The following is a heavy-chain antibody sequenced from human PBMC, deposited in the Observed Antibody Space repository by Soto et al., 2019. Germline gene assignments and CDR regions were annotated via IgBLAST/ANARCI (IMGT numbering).Heavy chain of an antibody. V-gene: IGHV1-69*01. CDR2: IIPVFGSP. CDR1: GGTFSSFG. D-gene: IGHD5-12*01. CDR3: AREGSGYNF. Sequence: QVQLVQSGAELKKPGSSVKVSGKASGGTFSSFGISWVRQAPGQGLEWMGGIIPVFGSPNYAQRFRGRLTITAAESTITFYMELTEVISEDSAVYDCAREGSGYNFWGQGTPVTVSS. J-gene: IGHJ1*01.